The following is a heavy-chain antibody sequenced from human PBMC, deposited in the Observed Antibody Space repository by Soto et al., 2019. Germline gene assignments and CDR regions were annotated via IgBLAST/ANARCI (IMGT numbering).Heavy chain of an antibody. D-gene: IGHD3-22*01. CDR1: GYFFGSYS. V-gene: IGHV1-46*01. J-gene: IGHJ4*02. CDR2: INPSVGST. Sequence: QVQLVQSGAEVKKPGASVKVSCKASGYFFGSYSMHWVRQAPGQGLEWMGMINPSVGSTTHAQKFPGRVTMTRDTSTSTVYMELSSLRSEDTAVYYCARDSAGRSDFESSGDLDYWGQGTLVTVSS. CDR3: ARDSAGRSDFESSGDLDY.